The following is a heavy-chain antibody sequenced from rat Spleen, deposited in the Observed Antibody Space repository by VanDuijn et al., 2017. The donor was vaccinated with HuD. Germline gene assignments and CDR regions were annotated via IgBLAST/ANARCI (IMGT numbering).Heavy chain of an antibody. CDR2: ISYDGSST. V-gene: IGHV5-17*01. D-gene: IGHD1-5*01. CDR3: ARSSIGTTNFDY. CDR1: GFTFSNYY. J-gene: IGHJ2*01. Sequence: EVQLVESGGGLVQPGRSLKFSCAASGFTFSNYYMAWVRQAPTKGLEWVATISYDGSSTYYRDSVKGRFTISRDNAKSTLYLQMDSLRSEDTASYYCARSSIGTTNFDYWGQGVMVTVSS.